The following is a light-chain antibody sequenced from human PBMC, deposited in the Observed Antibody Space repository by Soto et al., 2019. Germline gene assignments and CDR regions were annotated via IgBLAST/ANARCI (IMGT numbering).Light chain of an antibody. V-gene: IGLV2-11*01. CDR2: DVT. J-gene: IGLJ1*01. Sequence: QSALTQPRSVSGSPGQSVTISCTGTSSDVGGNNFVSWYQHPPGKAPKLMLYDVTYRPSGVPDRFSGSKSDNTASLTISGVQDEDEADYYCCSYAGSDTYVFGTGTKVTVL. CDR3: CSYAGSDTYV. CDR1: SSDVGGNNF.